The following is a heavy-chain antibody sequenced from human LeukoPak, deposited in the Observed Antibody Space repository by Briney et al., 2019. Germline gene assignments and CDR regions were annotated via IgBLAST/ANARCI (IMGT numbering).Heavy chain of an antibody. CDR3: ARSDDYMDV. V-gene: IGHV4-39*01. J-gene: IGHJ6*03. Sequence: PSETLSLTCTVSGGSISSSSYYWGGIRQPPGKGLEWIGSIYYSGSTYYNPSLKSRVTISVDTSKNQFSLKLSSVTAAGTAVYYCARSDDYMDVWGKGTTVTVSS. CDR2: IYYSGST. CDR1: GGSISSSSYY.